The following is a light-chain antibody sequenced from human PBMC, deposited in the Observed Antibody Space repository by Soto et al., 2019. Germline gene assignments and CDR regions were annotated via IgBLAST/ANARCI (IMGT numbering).Light chain of an antibody. J-gene: IGKJ1*01. Sequence: DIQMTQSPSSLSASVRDRVTITYRASQSISSYLNWYQQQPGKAPKLLIYAASSLQSGVPSRFRGSGSGTEFTLTISRLQPDDFATYYCQQYNSYSRTFGQGTKVDIK. CDR2: AAS. V-gene: IGKV1-39*01. CDR3: QQYNSYSRT. CDR1: QSISSY.